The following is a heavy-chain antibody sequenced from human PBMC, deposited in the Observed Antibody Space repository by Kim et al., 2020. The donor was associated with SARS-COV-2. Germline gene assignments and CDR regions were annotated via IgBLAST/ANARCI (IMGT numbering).Heavy chain of an antibody. Sequence: GGSLRLSCAASGFTFSSYWMSWVRQAPGKGLEWVANIKQDGSEKYYVDSVKGRFTISRDNAKNSLYLQMNSLRAEDTAVYYCARDSSKSYYDFWSGYYSGGYYYYFIDVWGQGTTVTVSS. CDR3: ARDSSKSYYDFWSGYYSGGYYYYFIDV. D-gene: IGHD3-3*01. CDR2: IKQDGSEK. J-gene: IGHJ6*02. CDR1: GFTFSSYW. V-gene: IGHV3-7*03.